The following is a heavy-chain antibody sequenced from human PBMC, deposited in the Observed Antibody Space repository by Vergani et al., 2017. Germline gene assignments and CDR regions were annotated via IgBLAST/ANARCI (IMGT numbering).Heavy chain of an antibody. V-gene: IGHV1-18*01. CDR1: GYTFTSYG. D-gene: IGHD6-19*01. Sequence: QVQLVQSGAEVKKPGASVKVSCKASGYTFTSYGISWVRQAPGQGLVWMGWISAYNGNTNYAQKLQGRVTMTTDTSTSTAYMELRSLRSDDTAVYYCARDLGLQAVAGKSKWKTNENISSYYYYGMDVWGQGTTVTVSS. CDR2: ISAYNGNT. J-gene: IGHJ6*02. CDR3: ARDLGLQAVAGKSKWKTNENISSYYYYGMDV.